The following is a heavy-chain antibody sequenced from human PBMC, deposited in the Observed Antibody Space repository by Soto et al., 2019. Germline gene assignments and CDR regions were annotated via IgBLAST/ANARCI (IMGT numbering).Heavy chain of an antibody. CDR2: ISAYNVNT. CDR1: GYTFTSYG. J-gene: IGHJ6*02. D-gene: IGHD4-17*01. Sequence: QVQLVQSGAEVKKPGASVKVSCKASGYTFTSYGISWVRQAPGQGLEWRGWISAYNVNTNYAQKLQGRDTMSTDTSTRTAYMEVRSLRSDDTAVYYCARDYGDYHYYYGMDVWGQGTTVTVSS. V-gene: IGHV1-18*01. CDR3: ARDYGDYHYYYGMDV.